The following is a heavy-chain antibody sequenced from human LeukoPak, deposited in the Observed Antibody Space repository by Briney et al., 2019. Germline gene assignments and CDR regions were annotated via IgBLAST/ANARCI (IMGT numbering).Heavy chain of an antibody. D-gene: IGHD6-6*01. CDR2: IYYSGST. CDR3: ASEDHDDYSSSSLFDP. V-gene: IGHV4-39*07. CDR1: GGSISGSSYY. J-gene: IGHJ5*02. Sequence: PSETLSLTCTVSGGSISGSSYYWGWILQPPGKGLEWIGNIYYSGSTYYNPSLKSRVTISVDTSKNQFSLKLSSVTAADTAVYYCASEDHDDYSSSSLFDPWGQGTLVTVSS.